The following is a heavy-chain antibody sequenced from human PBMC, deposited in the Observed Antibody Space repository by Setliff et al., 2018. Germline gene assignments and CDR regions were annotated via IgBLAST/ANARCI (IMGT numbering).Heavy chain of an antibody. CDR1: GGSITSRSYY. D-gene: IGHD3-3*01. Sequence: SETLSLTCSVSGGSITSRSYYWGWIRQSPGKGLEWLGTIYYSGTTYYNSSLRSRVSISTDTSKNGFSLRLSSVTAADTAVYYCVKPTWAGEVSSPFAFWFESWGQGTLVTVSS. V-gene: IGHV4-39*01. J-gene: IGHJ5*01. CDR2: IYYSGTT. CDR3: VKPTWAGEVSSPFAFWFES.